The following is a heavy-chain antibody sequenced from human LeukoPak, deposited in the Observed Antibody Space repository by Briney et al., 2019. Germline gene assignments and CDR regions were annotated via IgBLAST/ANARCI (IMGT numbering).Heavy chain of an antibody. CDR1: GYSISTGYY. V-gene: IGHV4-38-2*02. J-gene: IGHJ5*02. CDR2: MYHSGST. Sequence: SETLSLTCTVSGYSISTGYYWGWIRQPPGKGLEWIASMYHSGSTYYNPSLKSRVTISVDTSKNQFSLKLSSVTAADTAVYYCARESLTYYYDSSGDNWFDPWGQGTLVTVSS. D-gene: IGHD3-22*01. CDR3: ARESLTYYYDSSGDNWFDP.